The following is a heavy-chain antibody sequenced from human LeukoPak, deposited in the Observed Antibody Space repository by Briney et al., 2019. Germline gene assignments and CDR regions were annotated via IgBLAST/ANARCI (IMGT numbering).Heavy chain of an antibody. J-gene: IGHJ4*02. CDR1: EYSFTSYW. CDR2: IYPGDSDT. Sequence: RGESLKISCKGSEYSFTSYWIGWVRQMPGKGLEWMGIIYPGDSDTRYRPSFQGQVTISADKSVNTTYLQWSSLKASDTAMYYCARHGSELTYFGPGSVPIDYWGQGTLVAVSS. V-gene: IGHV5-51*01. CDR3: ARHGSELTYFGPGSVPIDY. D-gene: IGHD3-10*01.